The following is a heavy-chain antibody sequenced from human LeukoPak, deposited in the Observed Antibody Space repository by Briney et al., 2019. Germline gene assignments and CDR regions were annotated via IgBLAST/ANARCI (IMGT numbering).Heavy chain of an antibody. V-gene: IGHV4-4*02. J-gene: IGHJ6*02. CDR1: VGSISSGNW. CDR3: ATAPILRGEGGEHYKYGMDV. CDR2: IYHNGTP. Sequence: SETLSLTCAVSVGSISSGNWWSWVRQSPGKGLEWIGEIYHNGTPNYSPSLKSRVTISADTFKNHFSLKLTSVTAADTAVYYCATAPILRGEGGEHYKYGMDVWGQGTTVIVSS. D-gene: IGHD2-2*02.